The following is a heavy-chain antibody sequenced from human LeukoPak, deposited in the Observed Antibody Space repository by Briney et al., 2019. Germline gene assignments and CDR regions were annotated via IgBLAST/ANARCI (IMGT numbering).Heavy chain of an antibody. CDR2: IYNGGST. V-gene: IGHV4-59*01. CDR1: GASISRDY. CDR3: AKGGTYGGGADY. D-gene: IGHD1-26*01. Sequence: SETLSLTCTVSGASISRDYWTWIRQPPGKGLEWIGYIYNGGSTTYSPSLNSRVTISLDTSNNQVSLRLSSATAEDTAVYYCAKGGTYGGGADYWGQGTLVTVSS. J-gene: IGHJ4*02.